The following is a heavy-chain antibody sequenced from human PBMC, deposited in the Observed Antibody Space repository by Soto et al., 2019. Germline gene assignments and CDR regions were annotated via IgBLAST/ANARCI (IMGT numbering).Heavy chain of an antibody. D-gene: IGHD5-18*01. Sequence: PSETLSVTCSVSVGSINSGCSHLTWIRHQPEKGLEGIGVIYFYNWATSSTPYPPSLQRRVVISFDTSKNHVSLNLNSVTVADTAVDFCAWGTDAYNNGFWGLGTLVTVSS. CDR3: AWGTDAYNNGF. V-gene: IGHV4-31*03. CDR1: VGSINSGCSH. J-gene: IGHJ4*02. CDR2: IYFYNWAT.